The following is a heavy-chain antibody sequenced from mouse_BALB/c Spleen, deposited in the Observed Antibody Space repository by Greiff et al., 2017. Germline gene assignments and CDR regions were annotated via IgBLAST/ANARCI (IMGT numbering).Heavy chain of an antibody. CDR3: ARDGYDVPFAY. D-gene: IGHD2-2*01. V-gene: IGHV1-80*01. CDR1: GYAFSSYW. Sequence: QVQLQQSGAELVRPGSSVKISCKASGYAFSSYWMNWVKQRPGQGLEWIGQIYPGDGDTNYNGKFKGKATLTADKSSSTAYMQLSSLTSEVSAVYFCARDGYDVPFAYWGQGTLVTVSA. J-gene: IGHJ3*01. CDR2: IYPGDGDT.